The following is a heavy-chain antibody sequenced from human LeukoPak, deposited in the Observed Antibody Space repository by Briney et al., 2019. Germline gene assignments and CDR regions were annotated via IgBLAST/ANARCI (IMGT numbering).Heavy chain of an antibody. V-gene: IGHV3-48*01. Sequence: HTGGSLRLSCVASGFTFSYYSMNWARQAPGKGLEWISCIRSRDGTVSYADSVKGRFTISTDTAKSSLFLQMNGLSADDTAVYYCVRDHAYAFDIWGQGTMVTVSS. CDR2: IRSRDGTV. CDR3: VRDHAYAFDI. J-gene: IGHJ3*02. CDR1: GFTFSYYS.